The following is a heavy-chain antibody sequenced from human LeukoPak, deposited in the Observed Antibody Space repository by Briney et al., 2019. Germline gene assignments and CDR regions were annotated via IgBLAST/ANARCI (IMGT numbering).Heavy chain of an antibody. V-gene: IGHV3-30-3*01. CDR3: VKGDYGDFYYYGMDV. CDR1: GFTFSSYA. J-gene: IGHJ6*04. Sequence: GGSLRLSCAASGFTFSSYAVHWVRQAPGKGLEWVAVISYDGSNKYYADSVKGRFTISRDNSKNTLYLQMNSLRAEDTAVYYCVKGDYGDFYYYGMDVWGKGTTVTVSS. D-gene: IGHD4-17*01. CDR2: ISYDGSNK.